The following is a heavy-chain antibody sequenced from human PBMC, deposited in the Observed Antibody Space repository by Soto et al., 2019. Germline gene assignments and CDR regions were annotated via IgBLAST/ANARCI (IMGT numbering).Heavy chain of an antibody. CDR3: AKDPAVGAIRAQYLQH. J-gene: IGHJ1*01. D-gene: IGHD1-26*01. Sequence: EVQLLESGGVLVQTGGALRLSCAASGFTFSSYAMIWVLQAPGKGLEWVSAISGSGGSTYYADSVKGRFTISRDNSKNTLYLPMNTLRAENTAVDYCAKDPAVGAIRAQYLQHWGQGTLVTVS. V-gene: IGHV3-23*01. CDR1: GFTFSSYA. CDR2: ISGSGGST.